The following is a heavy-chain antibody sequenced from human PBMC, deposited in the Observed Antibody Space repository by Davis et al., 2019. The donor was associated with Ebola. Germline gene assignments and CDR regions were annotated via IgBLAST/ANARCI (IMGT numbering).Heavy chain of an antibody. CDR3: ARGGLVPAALYL. CDR2: IAYTGNT. V-gene: IGHV4-59*11. J-gene: IGHJ3*01. CDR1: GASMTSHY. Sequence: PSETLSLTCTVSGASMTSHYWSWIRQPPGKGLEWIGYIAYTGNTIYNPSLKSRVTISGDTSKKQFSLRLSSGTAADTAVYYCARGGLVPAALYLWGQGTMVTVSS. D-gene: IGHD2-2*01.